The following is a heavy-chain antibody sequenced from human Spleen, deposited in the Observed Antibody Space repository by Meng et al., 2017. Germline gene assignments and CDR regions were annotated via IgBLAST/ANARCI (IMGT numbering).Heavy chain of an antibody. Sequence: VRLQQWVAGLLKPSQTLSLTFAVYVGSFSGYYWSWIRQPPGKGLEWIGEINHSGSTNYNPSLKSRVTISVDTSKNQFSLKVRSVTAADTAVYYCARAVVTTPGLLTGYFDLWGRGTLVTVSS. V-gene: IGHV4-34*01. CDR1: VGSFSGYY. J-gene: IGHJ2*01. CDR3: ARAVVTTPGLLTGYFDL. D-gene: IGHD5-12*01. CDR2: INHSGST.